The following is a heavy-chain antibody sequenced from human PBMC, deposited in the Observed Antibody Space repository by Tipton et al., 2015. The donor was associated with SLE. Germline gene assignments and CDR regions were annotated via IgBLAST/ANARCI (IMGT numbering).Heavy chain of an antibody. CDR3: ASHCSGGSCYLDAFDI. J-gene: IGHJ3*02. V-gene: IGHV3-20*04. Sequence: SLRLSCAASGVTFSDYYMSWIRQAPGKGLEWVSGINWNGGSTGYADSVKGRFTISRDNAKNSLYLQMNSLRAEDTALYYCASHCSGGSCYLDAFDIWGQGTMVTVSS. D-gene: IGHD2-15*01. CDR1: GVTFSDYY. CDR2: INWNGGST.